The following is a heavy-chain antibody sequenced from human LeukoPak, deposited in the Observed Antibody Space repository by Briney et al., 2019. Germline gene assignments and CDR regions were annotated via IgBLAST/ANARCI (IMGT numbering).Heavy chain of an antibody. CDR3: ARDPGYCSSTSCYLYNWFDP. V-gene: IGHV3-48*04. J-gene: IGHJ5*02. CDR1: GFTFSSYS. D-gene: IGHD2-2*01. CDR2: ISSSSSTI. Sequence: TGGSLRLSCAASGFTFSSYSMNWVRQAPGKGLEWVSYISSSSSTIYYADSVKGRFTISRDNAKNSLYLQMNSLRAEDTAVYYCARDPGYCSSTSCYLYNWFDPWGQGTLVTVSS.